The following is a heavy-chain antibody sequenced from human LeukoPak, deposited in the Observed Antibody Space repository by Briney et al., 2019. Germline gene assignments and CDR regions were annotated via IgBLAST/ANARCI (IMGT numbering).Heavy chain of an antibody. D-gene: IGHD2-2*01. Sequence: PGGSLRLSCAASGFTFSTYSMNWARQAPGKGLEWVSSISISSSYIYYADSVKGRFTISRDNANNSLYLQMNSLSAEDTAVYYCAKDRGRRIVVVPATKWGTFDYWGQGTLVTVSS. CDR2: ISISSSYI. CDR1: GFTFSTYS. J-gene: IGHJ4*02. CDR3: AKDRGRRIVVVPATKWGTFDY. V-gene: IGHV3-21*01.